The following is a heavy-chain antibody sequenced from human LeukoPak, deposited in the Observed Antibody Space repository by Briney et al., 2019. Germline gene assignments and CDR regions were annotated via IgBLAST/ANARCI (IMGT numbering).Heavy chain of an antibody. D-gene: IGHD6-13*01. Sequence: GASVKVSCKASGYTFTTYGITWVRQAPGQGLEWMGWISAYSGNTNYVQKLQGRVTMTTDTSTSTAYMELRSLRSDDTAVYYCARGGSSWSPGAFDIWGQGTMVTVSS. V-gene: IGHV1-18*01. CDR3: ARGGSSWSPGAFDI. CDR1: GYTFTTYG. J-gene: IGHJ3*02. CDR2: ISAYSGNT.